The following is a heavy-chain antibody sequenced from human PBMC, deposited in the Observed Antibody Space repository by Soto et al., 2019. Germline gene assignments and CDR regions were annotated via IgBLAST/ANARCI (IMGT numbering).Heavy chain of an antibody. V-gene: IGHV4-34*01. Sequence: SETLSLTCAVYGGSFSGYYWSWIRQPPGKGLEWIGEINHSGSTNYNPSLKSRVTISVDTSKNQFSLKLSSVTAADTAVYYCARAPTVVHWCYYYGMDVWGQGTTVTVSS. CDR1: GGSFSGYY. J-gene: IGHJ6*02. CDR3: ARAPTVVHWCYYYGMDV. D-gene: IGHD4-17*01. CDR2: INHSGST.